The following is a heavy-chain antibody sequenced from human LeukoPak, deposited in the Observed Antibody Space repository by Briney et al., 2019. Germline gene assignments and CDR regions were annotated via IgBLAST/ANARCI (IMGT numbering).Heavy chain of an antibody. CDR3: ARDRNYYDSSGSPNNWFDP. V-gene: IGHV1-69*01. D-gene: IGHD3-22*01. CDR2: IIPIFGTA. Sequence: SVKVSCKASGGTFSSYAISWVRQAPGQGLEWMGGIIPIFGTANYAQKFQGRVTITADESTSTAYMELSSLRSEDTAVYYCARDRNYYDSSGSPNNWFDPWGQGTLVTVSS. J-gene: IGHJ5*02. CDR1: GGTFSSYA.